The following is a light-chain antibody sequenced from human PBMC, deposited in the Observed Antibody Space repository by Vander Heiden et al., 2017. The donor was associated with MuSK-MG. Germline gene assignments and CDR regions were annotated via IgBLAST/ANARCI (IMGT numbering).Light chain of an antibody. Sequence: QSDQTQPRSVSGSPGQSVTISCTGTSSDVGCYNYVYWYQQHQGKAPKHMIYDSTKRASVVPDRFSGSKSGNTSSLTISGLQAEDEAGYYCCSYACNYTGVFGGGTKLTVL. J-gene: IGLJ3*02. CDR2: DST. CDR3: CSYACNYTGV. CDR1: SSDVGCYNY. V-gene: IGLV2-11*01.